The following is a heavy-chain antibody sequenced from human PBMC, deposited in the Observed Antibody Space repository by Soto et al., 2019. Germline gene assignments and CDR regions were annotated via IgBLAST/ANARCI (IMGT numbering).Heavy chain of an antibody. CDR2: IYYSGST. CDR1: GGSISSYY. V-gene: IGHV4-59*12. CDR3: AKGRSATGFHH. J-gene: IGHJ1*01. Sequence: SETLSLTYTVSGGSISSYYWSWIRQPPGKGLEWIGYIYYSGSTNYNPSLKSRVTISVDTSKNQFSLKLSSVTADDTAVYYCAKGRSATGFHHWGQGTLVTVSS.